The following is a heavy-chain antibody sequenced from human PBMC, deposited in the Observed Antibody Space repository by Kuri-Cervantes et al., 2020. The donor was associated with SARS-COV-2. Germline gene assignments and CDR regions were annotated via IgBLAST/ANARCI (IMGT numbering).Heavy chain of an antibody. Sequence: SETLSLTCAVYGGSFSGYYWSWIRQPPGKGLEWIGEINHSGSTNYNPSLKSRVTISVDKSKNQFSLKLSSVTAADTAVYYCARGHKRFYDILTGYYSGDGMDVWGQGTTVTVSS. CDR3: ARGHKRFYDILTGYYSGDGMDV. D-gene: IGHD3-9*01. V-gene: IGHV4-34*01. J-gene: IGHJ6*02. CDR2: INHSGST. CDR1: GGSFSGYY.